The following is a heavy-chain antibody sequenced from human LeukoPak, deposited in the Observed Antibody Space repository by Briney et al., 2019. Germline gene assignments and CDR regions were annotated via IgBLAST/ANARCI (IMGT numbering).Heavy chain of an antibody. CDR2: IIPIFGTA. V-gene: IGHV1-69*13. CDR1: GGTFSSYA. Sequence: GASVKVSCKASGGTFSSYAISWVRQAPGQGLEWMGGIIPIFGTANYAQKFQGRVTITADESTSTAYMELSSLRCEDTAVYYCASLINGGNPGGFDYWGQGTLVTVSS. D-gene: IGHD4-23*01. CDR3: ASLINGGNPGGFDY. J-gene: IGHJ4*02.